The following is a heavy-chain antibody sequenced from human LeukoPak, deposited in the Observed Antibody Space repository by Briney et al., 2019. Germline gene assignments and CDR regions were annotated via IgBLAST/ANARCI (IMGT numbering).Heavy chain of an antibody. CDR3: AKDFSSSWHAGIDY. Sequence: GGXLRLSCAXXXXTXSSYGMHWVRQAPGEGLEWVAFIRYDGSNKYYADSVKGRFTISRDNSKNTLYLQMNSLRAEDTAVYYCAKDFSSSWHAGIDYWGQGTLVTVSS. V-gene: IGHV3-30*02. CDR2: IRYDGSNK. J-gene: IGHJ4*02. CDR1: XXTXSSYG. D-gene: IGHD6-13*01.